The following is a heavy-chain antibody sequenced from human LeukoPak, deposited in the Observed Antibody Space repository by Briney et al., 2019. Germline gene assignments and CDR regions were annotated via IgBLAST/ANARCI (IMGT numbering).Heavy chain of an antibody. V-gene: IGHV3-23*01. Sequence: GGSLRLSCAASGFTFSSYALSWVRQAPGKGLEWVSVISGRGGSTHYADSVKGRFTISRDNSKNTLYLQMNSLRAEDTAVYYCAKEESPAAFDLWGQGTMVTVSS. CDR1: GFTFSSYA. CDR2: ISGRGGST. J-gene: IGHJ3*01. CDR3: AKEESPAAFDL.